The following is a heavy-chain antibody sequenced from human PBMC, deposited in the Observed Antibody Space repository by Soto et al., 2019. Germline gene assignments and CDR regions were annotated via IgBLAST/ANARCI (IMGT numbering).Heavy chain of an antibody. CDR3: VSQRTTVPTQAYFDY. D-gene: IGHD4-17*01. J-gene: IGHJ4*02. Sequence: SGTLSLSCTVSGGSVTNSSYYWGWIRQSPGKGLEWIGSVYYRGRSYSKSSVKSRVTISVDTSKNRFSLSLNSVTASDTAVYFCVSQRTTVPTQAYFDYWGPGALVTVSS. CDR2: VYYRGRS. CDR1: GGSVTNSSYY. V-gene: IGHV4-39*01.